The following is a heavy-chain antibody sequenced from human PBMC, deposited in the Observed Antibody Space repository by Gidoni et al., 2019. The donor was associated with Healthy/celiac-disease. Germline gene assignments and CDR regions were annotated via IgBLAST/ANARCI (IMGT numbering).Heavy chain of an antibody. Sequence: QLQLQESGPGLVKPSETLSLTCTVSGGSISSSSYHWGWLRPPPGKGQEWIGSISYRGSTYYNPSLKSRVTISVDTSKNQFSLKLSSVTAADTAVYYCARGYCSSTSCYASYNWFDPWGQGTLVTVSS. CDR3: ARGYCSSTSCYASYNWFDP. V-gene: IGHV4-39*01. CDR2: ISYRGST. D-gene: IGHD2-2*01. CDR1: GGSISSSSYH. J-gene: IGHJ5*02.